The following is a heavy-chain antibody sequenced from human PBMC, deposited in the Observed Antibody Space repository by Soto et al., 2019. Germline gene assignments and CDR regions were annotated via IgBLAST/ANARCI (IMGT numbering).Heavy chain of an antibody. CDR1: GGTIVSFY. V-gene: IGHV4-59*08. J-gene: IGHJ4*02. Sequence: LETQPLTSSVAGGTIVSFYWRCIRQPPGKGLEWIGYIFYSGSTNYNPSLKSRVTISVDTSKNQFSLKLSSVTAADTAVYYCARRYSSSCDYWGQGTLITVSS. D-gene: IGHD6-13*01. CDR3: ARRYSSSCDY. CDR2: IFYSGST.